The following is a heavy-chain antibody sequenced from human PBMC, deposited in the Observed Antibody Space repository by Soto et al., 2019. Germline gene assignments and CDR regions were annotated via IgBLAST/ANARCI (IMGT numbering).Heavy chain of an antibody. CDR2: MHRGGST. J-gene: IGHJ4*02. CDR3: ARVNTTLVDHFDC. Sequence: PGGSLRLSCAASGFGFSSYAMSWVRQAPGKGLEWVSLMHRGGSTDNADSVKGRFTTSRDKSKNTLYLHMNGLRVEDTAVYYCARVNTTLVDHFDCWGQGTLVTVSS. V-gene: IGHV3-53*01. D-gene: IGHD5-18*01. CDR1: GFGFSSYA.